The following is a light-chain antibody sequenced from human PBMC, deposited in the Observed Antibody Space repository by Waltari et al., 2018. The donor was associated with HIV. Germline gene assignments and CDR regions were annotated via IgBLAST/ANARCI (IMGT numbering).Light chain of an antibody. CDR3: CSHGAFNLRL. CDR1: SSDGGGYNY. V-gene: IGLV2-14*01. Sequence: QAALTPPASVAGSPGQSTTISCTGTSSDGGGYNYVSCYQQHPGKAPNLINYEVRKRPSGLSHRSSGYRSGNTASLTISGLQADDEAVYYCCSHGAFNLRLFGGGTKVTVL. CDR2: EVR. J-gene: IGLJ2*01.